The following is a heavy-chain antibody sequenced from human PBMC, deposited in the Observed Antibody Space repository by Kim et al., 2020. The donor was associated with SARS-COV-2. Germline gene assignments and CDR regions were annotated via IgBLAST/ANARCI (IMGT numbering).Heavy chain of an antibody. CDR3: ARVNSVSSFFADT. V-gene: IGHV3-11*05. CDR2: VTATSSYT. CDR1: GFVFSDFY. D-gene: IGHD3-10*01. J-gene: IGHJ5*02. Sequence: GGSLRRSCAASGFVFSDFYMAWFRQAPGKGLEFISFVTATSSYTDYADSVKGRFTISRDNAKNSVSLQMNSLRVEDTAVYFCARVNSVSSFFADTWGQG.